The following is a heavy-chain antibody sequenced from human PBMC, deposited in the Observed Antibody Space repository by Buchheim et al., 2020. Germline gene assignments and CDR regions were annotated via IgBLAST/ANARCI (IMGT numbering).Heavy chain of an antibody. D-gene: IGHD3-3*01. V-gene: IGHV4-39*07. CDR2: IYYSGTT. CDR3: ARSAVDDFWSGYYYPY. J-gene: IGHJ4*02. CDR1: GGSISTSTFY. Sequence: QLQLQQSGPGLVKSSETLSLICTVSGGSISTSTFYWAWIRQPPGKGLEYIGTIYYSGTTYYNLSLKSRVTMSIDTSKNQFSLKLSSVTAADTAVYYCARSAVDDFWSGYYYPYWGQGTL.